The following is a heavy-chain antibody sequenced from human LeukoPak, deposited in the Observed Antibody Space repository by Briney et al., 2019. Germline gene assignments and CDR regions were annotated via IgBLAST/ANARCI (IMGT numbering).Heavy chain of an antibody. CDR3: ARGARWAYYFDY. CDR2: ISSSSSYI. J-gene: IGHJ4*02. D-gene: IGHD4-23*01. V-gene: IGHV3-21*04. Sequence: GGSLRLSCAASGFTFSSYSMNWVRQAPGKGLEWVSSISSSSSYIYYADSVKGRFTISRDNAKNSLYLQMNSLRAEDSAIYYCARGARWAYYFDYWGQGSLVTVSS. CDR1: GFTFSSYS.